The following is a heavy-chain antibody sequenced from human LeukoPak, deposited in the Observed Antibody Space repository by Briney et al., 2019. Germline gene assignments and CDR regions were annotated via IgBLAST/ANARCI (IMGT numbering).Heavy chain of an antibody. Sequence: GGSRRLSCAASGFTFSNFAMNWVRQAPGKGLEWVSTISGSGGSTYYADSVKGRFTISRDNSKNTLYLQMNSLRAEDTAVYYCAKMVHTEQWLVPFDYWGQGTLVTVSS. D-gene: IGHD6-19*01. CDR1: GFTFSNFA. CDR3: AKMVHTEQWLVPFDY. J-gene: IGHJ4*02. CDR2: ISGSGGST. V-gene: IGHV3-23*01.